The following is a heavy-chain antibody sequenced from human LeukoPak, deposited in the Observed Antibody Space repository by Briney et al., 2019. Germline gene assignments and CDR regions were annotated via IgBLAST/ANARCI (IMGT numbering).Heavy chain of an antibody. J-gene: IGHJ5*02. CDR3: ARDRGGLDP. CDR1: GGTFGSYV. CDR2: ILPIFGTA. Sequence: AASVKVSCKTSGGTFGSYVISRVRQAPGQGLDWMGGILPIFGTADYAQKFQGRVTITADESTNTAYMELKSLTSEDTAVYYCARDRGGLDPWGQGTLVTVSS. V-gene: IGHV1-69*13. D-gene: IGHD4-23*01.